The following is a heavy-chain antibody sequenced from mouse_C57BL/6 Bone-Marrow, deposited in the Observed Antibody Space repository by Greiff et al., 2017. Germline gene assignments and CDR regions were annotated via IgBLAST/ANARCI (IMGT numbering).Heavy chain of an antibody. CDR3: ARASITTVVATVPDY. CDR1: GYTFTSYW. D-gene: IGHD1-1*01. V-gene: IGHV1-52*01. CDR2: IDPSDSET. J-gene: IGHJ2*01. Sequence: QVQLQQPGAELVRPWSSVKLSCKASGYTFTSYWMHWVKQRPIQGLEWIGNIDPSDSETHYNQKFKDKATLTVDKSSSTAYMQLSSLTSEDSAVYYCARASITTVVATVPDYWGQGTTRTVST.